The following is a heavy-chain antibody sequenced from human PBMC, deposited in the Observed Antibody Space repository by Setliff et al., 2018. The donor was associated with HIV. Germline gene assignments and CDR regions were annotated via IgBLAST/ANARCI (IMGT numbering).Heavy chain of an antibody. CDR3: ARGLSFYDPGGFDY. CDR1: GDSIGTYS. V-gene: IGHV4-4*09. J-gene: IGHJ4*02. CDR2: IYGSGST. Sequence: PSETLSLTCAVSGDSIGTYSWHWLRQPPGKGLEWIGYIYGSGSTGYNPSLTSRVTMSTDTPNNRFALKLTSVTAADTAVYYCARGLSFYDPGGFDYWGQGTRVTVSS. D-gene: IGHD3-22*01.